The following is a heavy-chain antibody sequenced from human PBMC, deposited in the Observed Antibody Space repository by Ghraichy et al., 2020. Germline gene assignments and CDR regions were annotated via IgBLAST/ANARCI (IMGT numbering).Heavy chain of an antibody. Sequence: GESLNISCAASGFTVSSNYMSWVRQAPGKGLEWVSVIYSGGSTYYADSVKGRFTISRDNSKNTLYLQMNSLRAEDTAVYYCARYYDFWSGYYGYFDLWGRGTLVTVSS. CDR3: ARYYDFWSGYYGYFDL. V-gene: IGHV3-66*01. D-gene: IGHD3-3*01. CDR2: IYSGGST. J-gene: IGHJ2*01. CDR1: GFTVSSNY.